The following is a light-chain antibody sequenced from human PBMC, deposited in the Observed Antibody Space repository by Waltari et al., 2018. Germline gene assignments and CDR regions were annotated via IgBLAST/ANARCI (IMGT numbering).Light chain of an antibody. CDR2: LVS. CDR1: QTLLHSNGYTS. J-gene: IGKJ1*01. CDR3: MQTLQSRT. V-gene: IGKV2-28*01. Sequence: DIVMTQSPPSLLVTPGEPASISSRSSQTLLHSNGYTSLSWYLQKAGQSPQLLFYLVSNRASGVPDRFSGSGSGTDFTLKISRVEADDVGVYYCMQTLQSRTLGQGTKVEI.